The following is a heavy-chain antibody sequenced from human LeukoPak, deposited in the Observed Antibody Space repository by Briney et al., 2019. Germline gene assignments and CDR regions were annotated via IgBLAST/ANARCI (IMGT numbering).Heavy chain of an antibody. CDR2: ISGSGGTT. V-gene: IGHV3-23*01. CDR1: GFPFSSYA. CDR3: AKRTPYSSGSYYFDY. Sequence: GGSLRLSCSASGFPFSSYAMHWVRQAPGKGLEWVSAISGSGGTTNYADSVKGRLTISRDNSQNTLYLQMNSLRAEDTAVYYCAKRTPYSSGSYYFDYWGQGTLVTVSS. J-gene: IGHJ4*02. D-gene: IGHD3-22*01.